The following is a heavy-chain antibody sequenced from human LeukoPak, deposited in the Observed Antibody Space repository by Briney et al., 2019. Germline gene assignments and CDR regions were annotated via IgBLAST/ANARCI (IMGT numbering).Heavy chain of an antibody. Sequence: GASVKVSCKASGGTFSSYDISWVRQAPGQGLEWMGGIMPMFGKANYAQKFQGRVTTTADKATSTAYMELSSLRSEDTAVYYCARDPTADETDDAFDIWGQGTMVTVSS. CDR3: ARDPTADETDDAFDI. D-gene: IGHD4-17*01. J-gene: IGHJ3*02. CDR1: GGTFSSYD. CDR2: IMPMFGKA. V-gene: IGHV1-69*06.